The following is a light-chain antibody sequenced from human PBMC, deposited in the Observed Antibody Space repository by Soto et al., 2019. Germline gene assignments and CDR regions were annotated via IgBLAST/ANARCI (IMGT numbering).Light chain of an antibody. CDR3: QQYNNWPWT. J-gene: IGKJ1*01. Sequence: ELVMTQSPAPLSLSPGARATLSCRSLQIISDTLAWYQQQPGQAPRLLIHGASTRDAGFPARFSGSVSGTDFTLTISSLQSEDFAVYYCQQYNNWPWTFGQGTKVEIK. CDR1: QIISDT. CDR2: GAS. V-gene: IGKV3-15*01.